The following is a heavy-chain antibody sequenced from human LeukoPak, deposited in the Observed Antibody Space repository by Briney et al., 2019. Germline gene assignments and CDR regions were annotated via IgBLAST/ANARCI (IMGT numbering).Heavy chain of an antibody. Sequence: PSETLSLTCAVYGGSSSGYYWSWIRQPPGKGLEWIGEINHSGSTNYNPSLKSRVTISVDTSKNQFSLKLSSVTAADTAVYYCARVGDSGYFDYWGQGTLVTVSS. D-gene: IGHD1-26*01. CDR2: INHSGST. V-gene: IGHV4-34*01. CDR1: GGSSSGYY. CDR3: ARVGDSGYFDY. J-gene: IGHJ4*02.